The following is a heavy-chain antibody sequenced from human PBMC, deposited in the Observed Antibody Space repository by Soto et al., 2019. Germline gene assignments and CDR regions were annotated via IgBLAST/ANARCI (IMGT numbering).Heavy chain of an antibody. CDR1: GGSFSGYY. V-gene: IGHV4-34*01. Sequence: SETLSLTCAVYGGSFSGYYWSWIRQPPGKGLEWIGEINHSGSTNYNPSLKSRVTISVDTSKNQFSLKLSSVTAADTAVYYCARARVYGSGSDIWGGNYFDYWGQGTLVTVSS. J-gene: IGHJ4*02. CDR2: INHSGST. D-gene: IGHD3-10*01. CDR3: ARARVYGSGSDIWGGNYFDY.